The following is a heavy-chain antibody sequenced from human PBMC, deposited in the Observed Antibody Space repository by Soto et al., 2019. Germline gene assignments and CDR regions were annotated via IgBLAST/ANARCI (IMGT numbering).Heavy chain of an antibody. V-gene: IGHV3-30*04. D-gene: IGHD3-10*01. CDR1: GVTFSSYA. Sequence: GGSLRLSCAASGVTFSSYAMHWVWQTQGKGLEWVALISYDGSDTYYADSVEGRFTISRDYSENTLYLQMNSLRAEDTAVYSCARTLGINYGMDVWGQGTTVTVSS. CDR2: ISYDGSDT. CDR3: ARTLGINYGMDV. J-gene: IGHJ6*02.